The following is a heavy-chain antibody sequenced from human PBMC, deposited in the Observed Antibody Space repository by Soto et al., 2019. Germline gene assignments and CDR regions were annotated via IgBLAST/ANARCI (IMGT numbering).Heavy chain of an antibody. CDR1: GYTFTSYP. D-gene: IGHD5-18*01. CDR2: IDAGDGNT. Sequence: ASVKVSCKASGYTFTSYPIHWVRQAPGQRLEWMGWIDAGDGNTKYSQKFLGRVTFTTDTAASTAYMALSSLRSEDTAVYYCARAGHNYASPYYGMDVWGQGTTVTVYS. V-gene: IGHV1-3*01. CDR3: ARAGHNYASPYYGMDV. J-gene: IGHJ6*02.